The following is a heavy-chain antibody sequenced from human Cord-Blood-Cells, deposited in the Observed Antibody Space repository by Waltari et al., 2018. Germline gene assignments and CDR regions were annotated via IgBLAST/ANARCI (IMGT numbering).Heavy chain of an antibody. J-gene: IGHJ2*01. CDR3: ARVGLYGSGSRYWYFDL. V-gene: IGHV3-53*04. D-gene: IGHD3-10*01. Sequence: EVQLVESGGGLVQPGGSLRLSCAASGFTVSSNYMSWVRQAPGKGLGGFSVIYSGGSTYAADSVKGRFTISGNNSKNTLYLQMNSLRAEDTAVYYCARVGLYGSGSRYWYFDLWGRGTLVTVSS. CDR2: IYSGGST. CDR1: GFTVSSNY.